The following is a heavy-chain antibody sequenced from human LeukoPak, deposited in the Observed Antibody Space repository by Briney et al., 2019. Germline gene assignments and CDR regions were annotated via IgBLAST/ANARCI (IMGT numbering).Heavy chain of an antibody. V-gene: IGHV3-74*01. D-gene: IGHD6-13*01. Sequence: GGSLRLSCAASGFTFSSYWMHWVRQAPGKGLVWVSRIKSDGSSTSYADSVKGRFTISRDNAKSTLYLQMNSLRAEDTAVYYCAKEVGSSWYFDYWGQGTLVTVSS. CDR1: GFTFSSYW. J-gene: IGHJ4*02. CDR3: AKEVGSSWYFDY. CDR2: IKSDGSST.